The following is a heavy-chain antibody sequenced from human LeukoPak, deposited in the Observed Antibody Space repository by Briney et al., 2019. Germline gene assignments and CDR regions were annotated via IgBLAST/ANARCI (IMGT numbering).Heavy chain of an antibody. CDR2: INWNGGST. CDR3: ARVKGYSSSWYVVPYYYCMDV. J-gene: IGHJ6*03. CDR1: GFTFDDYG. V-gene: IGHV3-20*04. Sequence: GGSLRLSCAASGFTFDDYGMSWVRHAPGKGLEWVSGINWNGGSTGYADSVKGRFTISRDNAKNSLYLQMNSLRAEDTAVYYCARVKGYSSSWYVVPYYYCMDVWGKGTTVTVSS. D-gene: IGHD6-13*01.